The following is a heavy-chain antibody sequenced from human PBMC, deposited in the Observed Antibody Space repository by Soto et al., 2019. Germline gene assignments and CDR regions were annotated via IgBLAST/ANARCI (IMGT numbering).Heavy chain of an antibody. J-gene: IGHJ5*02. CDR1: GDSISSYF. CDR3: ARDPDYGGDSA. D-gene: IGHD2-21*02. CDR2: MYYSGST. V-gene: IGHV4-59*13. Sequence: SETLSLTCTVSGDSISSYFWSWIRQPPGKGLEWIGYMYYSGSTNYNPSLKSRVTISVDTSKSQFFLNLASVTAADTAVYYCARDPDYGGDSAWGQGMLVTVSS.